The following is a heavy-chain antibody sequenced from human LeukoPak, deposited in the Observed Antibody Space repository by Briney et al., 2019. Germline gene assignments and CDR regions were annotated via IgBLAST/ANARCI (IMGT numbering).Heavy chain of an antibody. CDR3: ARGGEPKDIVVVPAAIGAFDI. CDR1: GGSISSGDYY. Sequence: PSETLSLTCTVSGGSISSGDYYWSWIRQPPGKGLEWIGYIYYSGSTYYNPSLKSRVTISVDTSKNQFSLKLSSVTAADTAVYYCARGGEPKDIVVVPAAIGAFDIWGQGTMVTVSS. CDR2: IYYSGST. V-gene: IGHV4-30-4*01. J-gene: IGHJ3*02. D-gene: IGHD2-2*01.